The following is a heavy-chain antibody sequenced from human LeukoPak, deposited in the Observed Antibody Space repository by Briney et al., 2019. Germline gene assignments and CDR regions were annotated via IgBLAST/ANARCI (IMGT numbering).Heavy chain of an antibody. V-gene: IGHV1-18*01. CDR1: GYTFKSYS. Sequence: ASVKASCKASGYTFKSYSLRWLRQAPGQGLEWMGWISPYKGNTNYDQKFQGRVTMTTDTSTRTAYMELRNLRSDDTAVYYCTRLHSSGYFYWGQGTLVTVSS. D-gene: IGHD3-22*01. CDR2: ISPYKGNT. CDR3: TRLHSSGYFY. J-gene: IGHJ4*02.